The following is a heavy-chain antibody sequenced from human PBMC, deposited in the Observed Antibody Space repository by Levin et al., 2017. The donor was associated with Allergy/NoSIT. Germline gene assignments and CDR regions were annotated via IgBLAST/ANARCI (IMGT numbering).Heavy chain of an antibody. J-gene: IGHJ5*02. CDR3: ARGYSYGSWFDP. Sequence: SVKVSCKASGGTFSSYAISWVRQAPGQGLEWMGGIIPIFGTANYAQKFQGRVTITADESTSTAYMELSSLRSEDTAVYYCARGYSYGSWFDPWGQGTLVTVSS. CDR1: GGTFSSYA. CDR2: IIPIFGTA. D-gene: IGHD5-18*01. V-gene: IGHV1-69*13.